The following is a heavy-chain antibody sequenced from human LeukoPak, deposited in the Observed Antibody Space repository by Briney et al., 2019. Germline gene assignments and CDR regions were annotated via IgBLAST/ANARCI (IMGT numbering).Heavy chain of an antibody. D-gene: IGHD3-3*01. J-gene: IGHJ6*03. CDR3: AKDQYDFWSGYPPGYMDV. Sequence: GGSLRLSCAASGFTFSSYWMHWVRQAPGKGLVWVSRIKSDGSNYYADSVKGRFTIFRDNSKNTLYLQMNSLRAEDTAVYYCAKDQYDFWSGYPPGYMDVWGKGTTVTVSS. V-gene: IGHV3-74*01. CDR2: IKSDGSN. CDR1: GFTFSSYW.